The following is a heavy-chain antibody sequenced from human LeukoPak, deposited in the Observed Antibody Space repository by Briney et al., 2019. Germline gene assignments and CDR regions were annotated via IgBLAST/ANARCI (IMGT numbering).Heavy chain of an antibody. CDR1: GYTFTNYA. D-gene: IGHD2-21*02. CDR2: TNGATGNT. J-gene: IGHJ4*02. Sequence: ASVKVSCKASGYTFTNYALHWVRQAPGQRLEWMGWTNGATGNTRFSQDFQGRLTITIDTSASTAYMELSSLRSEDTAVYYCARSPGGDARTWLDYWGQGTLVTVSS. CDR3: ARSPGGDARTWLDY. V-gene: IGHV1-3*02.